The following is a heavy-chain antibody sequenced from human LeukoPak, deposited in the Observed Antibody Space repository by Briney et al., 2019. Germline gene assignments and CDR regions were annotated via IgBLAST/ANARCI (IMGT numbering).Heavy chain of an antibody. J-gene: IGHJ4*02. V-gene: IGHV4-38-2*02. D-gene: IGHD4-23*01. CDR3: AREAVVSYFDY. Sequence: PSETLSLTCTVSGYSISSGYYWGWIRQPPGKGLEWIGSMYHSGSTFYNPSLKSRVTISVDTSKNQFSLKLSSVTAADTAVYYCAREAVVSYFDYWGQGTLVTVSS. CDR1: GYSISSGYY. CDR2: MYHSGST.